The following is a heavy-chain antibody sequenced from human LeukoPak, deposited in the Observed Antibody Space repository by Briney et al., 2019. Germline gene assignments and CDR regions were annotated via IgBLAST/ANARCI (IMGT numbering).Heavy chain of an antibody. V-gene: IGHV3-53*01. CDR3: AREGEGGYGPGYFDL. D-gene: IGHD5-12*01. J-gene: IGHJ2*01. Sequence: PGGSLRLSCAASGFTVSSNYMSWVRQAPGKGLEWVSVIYSGGSTYYADSVKGRFTISRDNSKNTLYLQMNSLRAEDTAVYYCAREGEGGYGPGYFDLWGRGTLVTVSS. CDR1: GFTVSSNY. CDR2: IYSGGST.